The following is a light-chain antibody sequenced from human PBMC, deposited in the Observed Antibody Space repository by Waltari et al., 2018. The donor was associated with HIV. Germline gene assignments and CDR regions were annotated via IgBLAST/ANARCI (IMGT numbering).Light chain of an antibody. CDR1: SSTIGSNY. J-gene: IGLJ2*01. CDR3: ATWTDSLSGVV. V-gene: IGLV1-47*01. CDR2: RNN. Sequence: QSVLTQSPSAYGTPGQRVTISCSGSSSTIGSNYVYWYQQLPGTAPKLLLYRNNQRPSGVPDRFSGSKSGTSASLAISGLRSEDEAHYYCATWTDSLSGVVFGGGTKLRVL.